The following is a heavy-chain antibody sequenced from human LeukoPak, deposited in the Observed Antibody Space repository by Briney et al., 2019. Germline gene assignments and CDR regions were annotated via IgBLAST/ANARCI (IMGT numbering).Heavy chain of an antibody. D-gene: IGHD6-19*01. V-gene: IGHV4-61*08. J-gene: IGHJ5*01. Sequence: PSQTLSLTCAVSGGSITNGAYSWSWVRQPPGKGLEWIGYISYSGSTNYNPSLTSRVTMSVDSSMNQFSLKVSSVTAADTAVYYCARGSISWPARFDCWGQGTLLTVSS. CDR1: GGSITNGAYS. CDR3: ARGSISWPARFDC. CDR2: ISYSGST.